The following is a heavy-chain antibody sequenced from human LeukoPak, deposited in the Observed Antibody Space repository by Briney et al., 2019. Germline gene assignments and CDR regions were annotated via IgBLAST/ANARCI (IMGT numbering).Heavy chain of an antibody. Sequence: SETLSLTCTVSGGSISSYYWSWIRQPPGEGLEWIGYIYYSGSTNYNPSLKSRVTISVDTSKNQFSLKLSSVTAADTAVYYCARGGGSSYYYYYGMDVWGQGTTVTVSS. CDR1: GGSISSYY. CDR2: IYYSGST. CDR3: ARGGGSSYYYYYGMDV. V-gene: IGHV4-59*01. D-gene: IGHD1-26*01. J-gene: IGHJ6*02.